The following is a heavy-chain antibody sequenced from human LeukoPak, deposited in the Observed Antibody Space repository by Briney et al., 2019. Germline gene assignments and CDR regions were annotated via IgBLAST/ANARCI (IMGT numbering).Heavy chain of an antibody. D-gene: IGHD4/OR15-4a*01. Sequence: HPGGSLRLSCAASGFIFSSYSMNWVRQAPGKGLEWVSYISSSSSTIYYADSVKGRFTISRDNAKNSLYLQMNSLRAEDTAVYYCARRAGAYSHPYDYWGQGTLVTVSS. CDR1: GFIFSSYS. CDR3: ARRAGAYSHPYDY. J-gene: IGHJ4*02. CDR2: ISSSSSTI. V-gene: IGHV3-48*01.